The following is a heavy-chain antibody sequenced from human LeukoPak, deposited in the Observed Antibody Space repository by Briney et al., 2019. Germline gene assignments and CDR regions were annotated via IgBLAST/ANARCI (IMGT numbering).Heavy chain of an antibody. CDR1: GFTFTRYP. Sequence: PGGSLRLSCAVSGFTFTRYPMTWVRQAPGKGLEWVSSISASGGTTDYADSVKGRFTISRDDSKNTLYLQMDTLRVEDTATYYCAKVADYAALGFVGGVFDNWCQGTLVTVSS. CDR3: AKVADYAALGFVGGVFDN. CDR2: ISASGGTT. D-gene: IGHD4-17*01. J-gene: IGHJ4*02. V-gene: IGHV3-23*01.